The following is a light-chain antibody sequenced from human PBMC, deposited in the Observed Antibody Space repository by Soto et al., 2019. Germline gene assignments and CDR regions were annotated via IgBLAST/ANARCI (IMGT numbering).Light chain of an antibody. CDR3: SSYAGSNNYV. Sequence: QSALTQPPSAYGSPGQSVTISCTGTSSDVGGYNYVSWYQQHPGKAPKLMIYEVSNRPSGVPDRFSGSKSGNTASLTVSGLQAEDEADYYCSSYAGSNNYVFGTGTKLTVL. J-gene: IGLJ1*01. V-gene: IGLV2-8*01. CDR1: SSDVGGYNY. CDR2: EVS.